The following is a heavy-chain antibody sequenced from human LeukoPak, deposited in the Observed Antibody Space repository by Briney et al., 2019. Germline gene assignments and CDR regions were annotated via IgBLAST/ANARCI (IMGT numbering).Heavy chain of an antibody. CDR2: ISSSGSTI. Sequence: GGSLRLSCAASGFTFSSYEMNWVRQAPGKGLEWVSYISSSGSTIYYADSVKGRFTISRDYAKNSLYLQMNSLRAEDTAVYYCAREEREGYYYYGMDVWGKGTTVTVSS. J-gene: IGHJ6*04. V-gene: IGHV3-48*03. CDR1: GFTFSSYE. CDR3: AREEREGYYYYGMDV.